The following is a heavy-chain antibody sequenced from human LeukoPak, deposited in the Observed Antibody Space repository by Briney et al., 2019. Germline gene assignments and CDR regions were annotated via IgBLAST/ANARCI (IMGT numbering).Heavy chain of an antibody. Sequence: GGSLRLSCAASGFTFSSYWMHWVRQAPGKGPVWVSRINSDGSSTSYADSVKGRFTISRDNAKNTLYLQMNSLRAEDTAVYYCARDLVATIDHWGQGTLVTVSS. CDR2: INSDGSST. J-gene: IGHJ4*02. CDR3: ARDLVATIDH. CDR1: GFTFSSYW. D-gene: IGHD5-12*01. V-gene: IGHV3-74*01.